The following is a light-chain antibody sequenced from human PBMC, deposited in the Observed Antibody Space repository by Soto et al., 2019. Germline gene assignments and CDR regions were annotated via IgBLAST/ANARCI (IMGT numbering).Light chain of an antibody. V-gene: IGLV2-14*01. CDR2: AVS. CDR1: SSDVGDYNY. J-gene: IGLJ1*01. Sequence: QSALTQAACVSGSPGQSITISCTGTSSDVGDYNYVSWYQQHPGKAPKLMISAVSNRPSGVSDRFSGSKSGNTASLTISGLQAEDEADYSRSYMRNIFYVFSTAPKATV. CDR3: SYMRNIFYV.